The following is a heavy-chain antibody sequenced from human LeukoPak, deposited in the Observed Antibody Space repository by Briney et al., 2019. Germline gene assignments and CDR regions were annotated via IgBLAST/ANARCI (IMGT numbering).Heavy chain of an antibody. J-gene: IGHJ6*03. Sequence: GSLRLSCAASGFPFSSYWMSWVRQAPGKGLEWVANIKQDGSEKYYVDSVKGRFTISRDNAKNSLYLQMNSLRAEDTAVYYCASFTIFGPYYYYYYMDVWGKGTTVTVSS. V-gene: IGHV3-7*01. CDR3: ASFTIFGPYYYYYYMDV. D-gene: IGHD3-3*01. CDR2: IKQDGSEK. CDR1: GFPFSSYW.